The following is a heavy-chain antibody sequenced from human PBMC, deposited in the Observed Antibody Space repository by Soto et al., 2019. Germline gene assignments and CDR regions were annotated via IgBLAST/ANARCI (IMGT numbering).Heavy chain of an antibody. D-gene: IGHD3-3*01. CDR3: AREFFGAGNWFDP. Sequence: SDTLSLTCTVSGGSITSSSYYWGWIRQPPGKGLEWIGSIYYTGSTYYNPSLKSRVTISVDTSKNQFSLKLRSVTAADTAVYYCAREFFGAGNWFDPWGQGNLVTVSS. CDR2: IYYTGST. V-gene: IGHV4-39*07. CDR1: GGSITSSSYY. J-gene: IGHJ5*02.